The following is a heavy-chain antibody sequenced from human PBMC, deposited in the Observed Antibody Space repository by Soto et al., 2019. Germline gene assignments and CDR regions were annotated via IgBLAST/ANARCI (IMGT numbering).Heavy chain of an antibody. Sequence: QVQLQESGPGLVRPSGTLSLTCAVSGASIIGTGWWSLVRQSPGKGLDWIGEVYHSGATNYNPSLKRRVTISVDTSRNQFSLNLRSVTAADTAVYYCVRNGYYSLDVWGQGTKVTVSS. CDR3: VRNGYYSLDV. V-gene: IGHV4-4*02. J-gene: IGHJ6*02. CDR1: GASIIGTGW. CDR2: VYHSGAT. D-gene: IGHD3-22*01.